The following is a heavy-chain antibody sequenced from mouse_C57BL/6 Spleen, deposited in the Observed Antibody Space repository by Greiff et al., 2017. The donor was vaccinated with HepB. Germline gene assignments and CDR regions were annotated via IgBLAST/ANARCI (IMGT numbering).Heavy chain of an antibody. D-gene: IGHD1-1*01. J-gene: IGHJ1*03. CDR3: ARHYYGSSYDWYFDV. CDR1: GYTFTGYW. CDR2: ILPGSGST. Sequence: VQLQQSGAELMKPGASVKLSCKATGYTFTGYWIEWVKQRPGHGLEWIGEILPGSGSTNYTEKFKGKATFTADTSSNTAYMQLSSLTTEDSAIYYCARHYYGSSYDWYFDVWGTGTTVTVSS. V-gene: IGHV1-9*01.